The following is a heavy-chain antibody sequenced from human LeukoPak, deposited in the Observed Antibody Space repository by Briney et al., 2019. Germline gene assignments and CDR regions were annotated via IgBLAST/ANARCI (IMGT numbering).Heavy chain of an antibody. CDR1: GGSISSSSYY. Sequence: SETLSLTCTVSGGSISSSSYYWGWIRQPPGKGLEWIGSIYYSGSTYYNPSLKSRVTISVDTSKNQFSLKLSSVTAADTAVYYCARGQYYDSSGYSDDAFDNWGQGTMVTVSS. V-gene: IGHV4-39*07. CDR3: ARGQYYDSSGYSDDAFDN. CDR2: IYYSGST. D-gene: IGHD3-22*01. J-gene: IGHJ3*02.